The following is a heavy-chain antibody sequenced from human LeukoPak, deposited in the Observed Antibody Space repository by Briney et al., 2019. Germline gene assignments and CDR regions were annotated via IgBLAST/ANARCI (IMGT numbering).Heavy chain of an antibody. V-gene: IGHV3-23*01. CDR2: ISGSGGST. CDR3: ATLRCPDVTACISFDY. CDR1: GFTFSSYA. J-gene: IGHJ4*02. Sequence: GGSLRLSCAASGFTFSSYAMSWVRQAPGKGLEWVSAISGSGGSTYYADSVKGRFTISRDNSKNTLYLQMNSLRAEDTAVYYCATLRCPDVTACISFDYWGQGTLVTVSS. D-gene: IGHD2-21*02.